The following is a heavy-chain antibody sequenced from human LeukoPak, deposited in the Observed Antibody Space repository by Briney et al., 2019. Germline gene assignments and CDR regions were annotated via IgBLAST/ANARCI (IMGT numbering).Heavy chain of an antibody. Sequence: PSQTLSLTCTVSGGPISSGDYYWTWIRQPPGKGLEWIGYIHYSGNTYYSPSLKSRAFISVDTSKNQFSLKVTSVTAADTAVYFCARHLSGSSWFDPWGQGTLVTVSS. J-gene: IGHJ5*02. CDR2: IHYSGNT. CDR1: GGPISSGDYY. D-gene: IGHD1-26*01. CDR3: ARHLSGSSWFDP. V-gene: IGHV4-30-4*08.